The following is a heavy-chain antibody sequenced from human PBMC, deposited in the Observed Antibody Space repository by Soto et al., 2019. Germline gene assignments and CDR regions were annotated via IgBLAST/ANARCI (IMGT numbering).Heavy chain of an antibody. V-gene: IGHV3-74*01. CDR3: ARISQGTYCRGGNCYSDY. CDR1: GFTFSGYA. CDR2: INGDGIST. J-gene: IGHJ4*02. Sequence: GGSLRLSCAASGFTFSGYAMSWVRQAPGKGLVWVSRINGDGISTSYADSVKGRFTISRDNAKDTLYLHMNSLGAEDTAVYYCARISQGTYCRGGNCYSDYWGQGTLVTVSS. D-gene: IGHD2-15*01.